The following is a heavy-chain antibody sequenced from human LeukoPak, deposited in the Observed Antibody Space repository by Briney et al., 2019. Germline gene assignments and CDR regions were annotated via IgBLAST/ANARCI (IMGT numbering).Heavy chain of an antibody. CDR2: IYNGVPT. J-gene: IGHJ4*02. CDR3: VQSTGWPGFDY. CDR1: GAPLSLLY. Sequence: PSETLSLTCTASGAPLSLLYWSWVRQPPGKGLEWIGNIYNGVPTFFNPSLHSRVTLSVHTSKTQFSLQHASVTPTDTAIYYCVQSTGWPGFDYWGRGILVSVSS. D-gene: IGHD6-19*01. V-gene: IGHV4-4*09.